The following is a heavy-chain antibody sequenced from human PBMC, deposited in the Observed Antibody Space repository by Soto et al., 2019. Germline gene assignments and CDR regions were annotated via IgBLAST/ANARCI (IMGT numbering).Heavy chain of an antibody. D-gene: IGHD3-10*01. V-gene: IGHV1-69*19. CDR3: AREVQVHTPAFVY. CDR1: GVTFNTYA. CDR2: ISPMFGAA. Sequence: QVQLVQSGAEMKRPGSSVKVSCQSSGVTFNTYAMNWVRQAPGQGPEWIGDISPMFGAANYAPKFQGRVTITADESTGTSYMQLSSLTSEDTALYFCAREVQVHTPAFVYWGQGTLVTVSS. J-gene: IGHJ4*02.